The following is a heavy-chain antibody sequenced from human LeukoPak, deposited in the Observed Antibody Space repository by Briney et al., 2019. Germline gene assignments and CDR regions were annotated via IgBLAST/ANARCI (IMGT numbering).Heavy chain of an antibody. V-gene: IGHV3-74*01. CDR3: ARDGRVTVGATRYGY. CDR1: GFTFSSYW. Sequence: PGGSLRLSCAASGFTFSSYWMHWVRQAPGKGLVWLSRVNTDGSSTSYADSVKGRFTISRDNAKNSQHLQMNSLRAEDTAVYYCARDGRVTVGATRYGYWGQGTLVTVSS. CDR2: VNTDGSST. D-gene: IGHD1-26*01. J-gene: IGHJ4*02.